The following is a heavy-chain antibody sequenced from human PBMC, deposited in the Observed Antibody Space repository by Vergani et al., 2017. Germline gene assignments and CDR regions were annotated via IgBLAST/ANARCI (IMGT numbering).Heavy chain of an antibody. CDR3: ARVIAGVAWGEYYYYGMDV. CDR2: INSDGSST. D-gene: IGHD3-3*01. V-gene: IGHV3-74*01. J-gene: IGHJ6*02. CDR1: GFTFSSYW. Sequence: EVQLVESGGGLVQPGGSLRLSCAASGFTFSSYWMHWVRQAPGKGLVWVSRINSDGSSTSYADSVKGRFTISRDNAKNTLYLQMNSLRAEDTAVYYCARVIAGVAWGEYYYYGMDVWGQGTTVTVSS.